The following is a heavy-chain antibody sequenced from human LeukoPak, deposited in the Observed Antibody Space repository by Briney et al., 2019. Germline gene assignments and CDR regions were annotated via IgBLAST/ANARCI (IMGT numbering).Heavy chain of an antibody. D-gene: IGHD1-26*01. V-gene: IGHV4-39*01. Sequence: PEALSLTCALSRGAPTDSNYYSGWVRQPPGGGLEWFGNIYYNGKTFYNESVKSRVTISVDTSKNQFSLKLSSVTAADTALFYCARYSGSHYAFDIWGQGTMVTVSS. CDR3: ARYSGSHYAFDI. CDR2: IYYNGKT. CDR1: RGAPTDSNYY. J-gene: IGHJ3*02.